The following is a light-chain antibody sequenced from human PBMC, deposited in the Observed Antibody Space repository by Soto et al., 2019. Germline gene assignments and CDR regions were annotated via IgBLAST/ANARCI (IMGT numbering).Light chain of an antibody. J-gene: IGKJ1*01. Sequence: DIQMTQSPSTLSASVGDRVTITCRASRSISSWLAWFQQKPGKAPKLLIYKASSLESGVPSRFSGSGSGTEFTLTISSLQTDDFATYYCQQYNSYSEWTFGQGTKVEIK. CDR3: QQYNSYSEWT. V-gene: IGKV1-5*03. CDR2: KAS. CDR1: RSISSW.